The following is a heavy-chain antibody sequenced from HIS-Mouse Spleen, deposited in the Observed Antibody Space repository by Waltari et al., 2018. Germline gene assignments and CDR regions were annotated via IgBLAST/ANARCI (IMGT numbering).Heavy chain of an antibody. V-gene: IGHV4-4*07. D-gene: IGHD2-15*01. Sequence: QVQLQESGPGLVKPSETLSLTCTVSGGSISSYYWSWIRQPAGKGLEWIGRIYTSGSTNYNPSLKSRVTMSVETSKNQFSLKLSSVTAADTAVYYCARYCSGGSCYGWSFDYWGQGTLVTVSS. J-gene: IGHJ4*02. CDR1: GGSISSYY. CDR2: IYTSGST. CDR3: ARYCSGGSCYGWSFDY.